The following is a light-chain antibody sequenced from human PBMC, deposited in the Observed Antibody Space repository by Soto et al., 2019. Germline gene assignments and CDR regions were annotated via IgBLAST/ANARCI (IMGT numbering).Light chain of an antibody. CDR3: QQYNNWPRT. CDR1: QSLSSN. J-gene: IGKJ1*01. CDR2: GAS. Sequence: EIVIARSRGTLCLFSVERATLSCRASQSLSSNLAWYQQKPGQAPRLLIYGASTRAPGVPARFSGSGSGTEFTLTIYSLQSEDFAVYFCQQYNNWPRTFGQGTKVDIK. V-gene: IGKV3-15*01.